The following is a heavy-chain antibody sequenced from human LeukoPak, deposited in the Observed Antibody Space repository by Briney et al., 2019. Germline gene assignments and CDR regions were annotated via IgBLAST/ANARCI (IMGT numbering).Heavy chain of an antibody. D-gene: IGHD5-18*01. J-gene: IGHJ4*02. V-gene: IGHV4-30-2*01. CDR3: AGGYSLDY. CDR2: IYHSGST. CDR1: GGSISSGGYS. Sequence: PSQTLSLTCAVSGGSISSGGYSWSWIRQPPGKGLEWVGYIYHSGSTYYNPSLKSRVTISVDRSKNQFSLKLSSVTAADTAVYYCAGGYSLDYWGQGTLVTVSS.